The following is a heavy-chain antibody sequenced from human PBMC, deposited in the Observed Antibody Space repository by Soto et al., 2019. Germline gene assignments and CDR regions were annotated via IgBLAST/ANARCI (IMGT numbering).Heavy chain of an antibody. CDR2: IYYSCST. D-gene: IGHD4-17*01. Sequence: QLQLQESGPGLVKPSETLSLTCTVSGGSISSSSYYWGWIRQPPGKGLEWIGSIYYSCSTYYNPSLKSRVTISVDTSKNQFSLKLSSVPAADTAVYYCARNHDYGDDGWFDTLGQGTLVTVSS. V-gene: IGHV4-39*01. J-gene: IGHJ5*02. CDR1: GGSISSSSYY. CDR3: ARNHDYGDDGWFDT.